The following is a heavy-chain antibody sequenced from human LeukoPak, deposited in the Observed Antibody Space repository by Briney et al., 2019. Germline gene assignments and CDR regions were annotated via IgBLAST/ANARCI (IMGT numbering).Heavy chain of an antibody. CDR2: ISAYNGNT. Sequence: GASVKVSCKASGYTFSSYGISWVRQAPGQGLEWMGWISAYNGNTNYAQKLQGRVTMTTDTSTSTAYMELRSLRSDDTAVYYCASSDGGSGSYYLLPYWGQGTLVTVSS. J-gene: IGHJ4*02. CDR1: GYTFSSYG. CDR3: ASSDGGSGSYYLLPY. V-gene: IGHV1-18*01. D-gene: IGHD1-26*01.